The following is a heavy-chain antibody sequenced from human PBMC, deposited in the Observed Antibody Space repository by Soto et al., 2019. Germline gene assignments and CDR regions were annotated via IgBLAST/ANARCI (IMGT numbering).Heavy chain of an antibody. V-gene: IGHV6-1*01. CDR2: TYYRSKWYN. J-gene: IGHJ6*02. D-gene: IGHD2-2*01. CDR1: GDSVSSNSAA. CDR3: ARDSRYIVVVPPHPGRGMDV. Sequence: LQTLSLTCAISGDSVSSNSAAWYWIRQSPSRGLEWLGRTYYRSKWYNDYAVSVKSRITINPDTSKNQFSLQLNSVTPEDTAVYYCARDSRYIVVVPPHPGRGMDVSVQGTSGT.